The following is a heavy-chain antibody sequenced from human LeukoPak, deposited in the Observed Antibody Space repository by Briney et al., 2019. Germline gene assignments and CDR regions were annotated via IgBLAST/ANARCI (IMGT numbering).Heavy chain of an antibody. J-gene: IGHJ5*02. CDR3: AKNVLYTTVTPSFDP. D-gene: IGHD4-17*01. CDR2: IPFDGSNT. V-gene: IGHV3-30*18. CDR1: GFTFSSYG. Sequence: GGSLRLSCAAPGFTFSSYGMHWLRQAPGKGLEWLSVIPFDGSNTYYADSVKGRFTISRDNSKSTLYLQMDSLRAEDTAVYYCAKNVLYTTVTPSFDPWGQGTLVTVFS.